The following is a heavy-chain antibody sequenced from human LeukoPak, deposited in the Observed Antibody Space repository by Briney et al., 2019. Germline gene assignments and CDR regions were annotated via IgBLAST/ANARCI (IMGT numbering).Heavy chain of an antibody. CDR1: GDISNTYC. Sequence: SVKVSCKASGDISNTYCISWVRQAPGQGLEWMGGIIPIFGTANYAQKFQGRVTITADESTSTAYMELSSLRSEDTAVYYCARENYGDDNTFYYWGQGTLVTVSS. D-gene: IGHD4-17*01. CDR2: IIPIFGTA. CDR3: ARENYGDDNTFYY. J-gene: IGHJ4*02. V-gene: IGHV1-69*13.